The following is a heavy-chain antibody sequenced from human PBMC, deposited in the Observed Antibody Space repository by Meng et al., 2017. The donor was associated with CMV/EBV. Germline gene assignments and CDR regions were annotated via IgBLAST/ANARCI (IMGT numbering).Heavy chain of an antibody. D-gene: IGHD3-3*01. CDR2: ISYDGSNK. CDR1: GFTFSSYA. J-gene: IGHJ5*02. V-gene: IGHV3-30-3*01. CDR3: ARDKQRSGPEHVNWFDP. Sequence: GGSLRLSCAASGFTFSSYAMHWVRRAPGKGLEWVAVISYDGSNKYYADSVKGRFTISRDNSKNTLYLQMNSLRAEDTAVYYCARDKQRSGPEHVNWFDPWGQGTLVTVSS.